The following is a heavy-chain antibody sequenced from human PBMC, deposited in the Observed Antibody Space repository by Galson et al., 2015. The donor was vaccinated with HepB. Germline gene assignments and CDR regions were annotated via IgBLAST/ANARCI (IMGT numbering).Heavy chain of an antibody. Sequence: SLRLSCAASGFTVRSNYMSWVRQAPGKGLEWVSVIYSGGSTYYADSVKGRFTISRDNSKNTLYLQMNSLRAEDTAVYYCARDRWAIAAAGQMNYYYYYGMDVWGQGTTVTVSS. CDR2: IYSGGST. CDR3: ARDRWAIAAAGQMNYYYYYGMDV. D-gene: IGHD6-13*01. V-gene: IGHV3-66*01. CDR1: GFTVRSNY. J-gene: IGHJ6*02.